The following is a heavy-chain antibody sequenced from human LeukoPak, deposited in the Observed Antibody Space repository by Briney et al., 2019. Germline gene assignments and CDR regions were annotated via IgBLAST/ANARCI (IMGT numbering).Heavy chain of an antibody. J-gene: IGHJ4*02. CDR3: MRHEEEDGYNAKPFDF. V-gene: IGHV4-39*01. Sequence: SETLSLTCTVSGGSISNSNYYWGWVRQPPGKGLEWIGTIYYSGNTYYTPSLKSRVTISVDTSKNQFSLRRSSVTAADTAVYFCMRHEEEDGYNAKPFDFWGQGTLVTVSS. CDR1: GGSISNSNYY. CDR2: IYYSGNT. D-gene: IGHD5-24*01.